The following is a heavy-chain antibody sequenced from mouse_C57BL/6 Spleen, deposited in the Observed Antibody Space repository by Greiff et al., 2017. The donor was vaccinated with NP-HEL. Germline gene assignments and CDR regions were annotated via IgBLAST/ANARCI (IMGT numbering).Heavy chain of an antibody. V-gene: IGHV1-80*01. D-gene: IGHD1-1*01. CDR2: IYPGDGDT. J-gene: IGHJ3*01. CDR3: AREREYGSSSAWFAY. CDR1: GYAFSSYW. Sequence: QVQLQQSGAELVKPGASVKISCKASGYAFSSYWMNWVKQRPGKGLEWIGQIYPGDGDTNYNGKFKGKATLTVDKSSSTAYMQLSSLTSEDSAVYDCAREREYGSSSAWFAYWGQGTLVTVSA.